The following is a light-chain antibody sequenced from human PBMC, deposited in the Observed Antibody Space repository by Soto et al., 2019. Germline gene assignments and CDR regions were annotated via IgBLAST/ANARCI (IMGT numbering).Light chain of an antibody. V-gene: IGKV1-39*01. J-gene: IGKJ5*01. Sequence: DIEMTQSPSSVSASVGDIFTIXXRASQSISSYLNWYQQKPGKAPKXLIYAASSLQSGVPSRFSGSGSGTDFTLTISSLQPEDFATYYCQQSYSTPITFGQGTRLEIK. CDR2: AAS. CDR3: QQSYSTPIT. CDR1: QSISSY.